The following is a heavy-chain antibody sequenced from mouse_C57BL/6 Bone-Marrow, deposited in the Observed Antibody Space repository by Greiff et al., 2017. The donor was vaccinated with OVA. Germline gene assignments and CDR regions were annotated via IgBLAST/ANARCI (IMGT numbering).Heavy chain of an antibody. CDR2: IDPSDSYT. J-gene: IGHJ1*03. V-gene: IGHV1-50*01. CDR1: GYTFTSYW. D-gene: IGHD2-2*01. Sequence: QVQLQQPGAELVKPGASVKLSCKASGYTFTSYWMQWVKQRPGQGLEWIGEIDPSDSYTNYNQKFKGKATLTVDTSSSTAYLQLSSLTSEDSAVYYCAGYYGYRGYFEGGGRGTTVTVSA. CDR3: AGYYGYRGYFEG.